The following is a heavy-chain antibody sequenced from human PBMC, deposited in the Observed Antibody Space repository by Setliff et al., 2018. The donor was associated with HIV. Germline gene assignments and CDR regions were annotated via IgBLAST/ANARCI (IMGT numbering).Heavy chain of an antibody. CDR1: GGSISSHY. CDR3: ARGGLRGPLFGVRPFDI. J-gene: IGHJ3*02. CDR2: NYYSGST. D-gene: IGHD3-3*01. V-gene: IGHV4-59*11. Sequence: PSETLSLTCTVSGGSISSHYWSWIRQSPGKGLEWIGSNYYSGSTNYNPFFRSRVSISVDTSKNQFSLKLSSVTSADRAVYYCARGGLRGPLFGVRPFDIWGQGTMVTVSS.